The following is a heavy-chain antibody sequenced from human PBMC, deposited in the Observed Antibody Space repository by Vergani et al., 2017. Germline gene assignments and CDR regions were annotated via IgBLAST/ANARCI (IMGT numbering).Heavy chain of an antibody. CDR1: GGTFSSYT. D-gene: IGHD3-10*01. CDR3: ARGDHPADKSMVY. Sequence: QVQLVQSGAEVKKPGSSVKVSCKSSGGTFSSYTISWVRQAPGQGLEWMGSIIPLSRITNYADNFLDRVAIIADESANTVYMTLSNLHSQDTAVYYCARGDHPADKSMVYWGQGTLVSVSS. V-gene: IGHV1-69*02. CDR2: IIPLSRIT. J-gene: IGHJ4*02.